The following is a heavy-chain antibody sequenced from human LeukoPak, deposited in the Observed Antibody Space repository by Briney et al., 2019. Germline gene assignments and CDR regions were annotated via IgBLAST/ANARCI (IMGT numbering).Heavy chain of an antibody. J-gene: IGHJ6*03. CDR2: ISSSGSTI. CDR3: AKEPGSGWTDYYYYYYMDV. Sequence: GSLRLSCAASGFTFSDYYMSWIRQAPGKGLEWVSYISSSGSTIYYADSVKGRFTISRDNAKNSLYLQMNSLRAEDTAVYYCAKEPGSGWTDYYYYYYMDVWGKGTTVTISS. D-gene: IGHD6-19*01. CDR1: GFTFSDYY. V-gene: IGHV3-11*01.